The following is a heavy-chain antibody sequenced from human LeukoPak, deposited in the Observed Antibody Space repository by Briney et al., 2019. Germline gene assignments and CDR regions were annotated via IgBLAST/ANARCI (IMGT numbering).Heavy chain of an antibody. V-gene: IGHV3-48*02. D-gene: IGHD1-26*01. CDR2: ISSSSDTI. CDR3: ARDLISGAYTFDY. CDR1: GLTFSSYN. J-gene: IGHJ4*02. Sequence: GRSLRLSCAASGLTFSSYNMNWVRHAPGKGLEWVSYISSSSDTIYYADSVKGRFTICRDNAKNSLYLQMNRLRDEDTAVYYCARDLISGAYTFDYWGQGTLVTVSS.